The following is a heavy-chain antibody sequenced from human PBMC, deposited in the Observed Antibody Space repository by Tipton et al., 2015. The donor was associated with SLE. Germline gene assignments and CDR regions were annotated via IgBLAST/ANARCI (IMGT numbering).Heavy chain of an antibody. J-gene: IGHJ5*02. Sequence: TLSLTCTVSGGSISSGGYYWSWIRQHPGKGLEWIGYIYYSGSTYYNPSLKSRVTISVDTSKNQFSLKLSSVAAADTAVYYCATAKPHMNWFDPWGQGTLVTVSS. V-gene: IGHV4-31*03. D-gene: IGHD1-14*01. CDR1: GGSISSGGYY. CDR3: ATAKPHMNWFDP. CDR2: IYYSGST.